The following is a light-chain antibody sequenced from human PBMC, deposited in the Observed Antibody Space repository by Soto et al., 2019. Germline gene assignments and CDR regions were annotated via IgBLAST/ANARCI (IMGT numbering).Light chain of an antibody. V-gene: IGKV4-1*01. CDR2: WAS. CDR1: QSVLYSSNNKNY. CDR3: QQYYSSPWT. J-gene: IGKJ1*01. Sequence: IVMTHSPDSLAVSLGERATINCKSSQSVLYSSNNKNYLACYQQRPGQPPKVLVYWASTRQSGVPDRLSGTGSGTDFTLTISRLQAEDVAIYFCQQYYSSPWTFGQGTKVDIK.